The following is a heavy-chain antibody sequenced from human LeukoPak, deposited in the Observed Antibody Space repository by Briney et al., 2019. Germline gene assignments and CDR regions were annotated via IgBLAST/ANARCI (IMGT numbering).Heavy chain of an antibody. J-gene: IGHJ4*02. V-gene: IGHV3-15*01. D-gene: IGHD3-22*01. CDR1: GFTFGDYA. CDR2: IKSKTDGGTT. CDR3: TTDIYDSSGYYSLNDY. Sequence: GGSLRLSCTASGFTFGDYAMSWVRQAPGKGLEWVGRIKSKTDGGTTDYAAPVKGRFTISRDDSKNTLYLQMNSLKTEDTAVYYCTTDIYDSSGYYSLNDYWGQGTLVTVSS.